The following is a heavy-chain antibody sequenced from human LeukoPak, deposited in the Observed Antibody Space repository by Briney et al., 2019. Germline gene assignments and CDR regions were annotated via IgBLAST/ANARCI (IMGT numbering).Heavy chain of an antibody. V-gene: IGHV4-30-2*01. CDR1: GGSISSGGYS. D-gene: IGHD3-10*01. Sequence: PTQTLSLTCAVSGGSISSGGYSWSWIRQPPGKGLEWIGYIYHSGSTYYNPSLKSRVTISVDRSKNQFSLKLSSVTAADTAVYYCARGGDDEGYYFDYWGQGTLVTVSS. CDR2: IYHSGST. J-gene: IGHJ4*02. CDR3: ARGGDDEGYYFDY.